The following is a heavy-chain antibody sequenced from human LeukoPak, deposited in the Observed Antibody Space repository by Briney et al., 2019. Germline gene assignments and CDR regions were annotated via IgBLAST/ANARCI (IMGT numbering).Heavy chain of an antibody. V-gene: IGHV3-23*01. CDR3: AKVTWYTRHFDY. CDR2: ISGSGGST. D-gene: IGHD1-14*01. CDR1: GYTFSSYA. J-gene: IGHJ4*02. Sequence: GGSLRLSCAASGYTFSSYAMSWVRQAPGKGLEWVSAISGSGGSTYYADSVKGRFTISRDNSKNTLYLQMNSLRAEDTAVYYCAKVTWYTRHFDYWGQGTLVTVSS.